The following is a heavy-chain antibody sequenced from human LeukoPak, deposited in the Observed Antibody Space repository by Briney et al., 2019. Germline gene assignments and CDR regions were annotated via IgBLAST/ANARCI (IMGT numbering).Heavy chain of an antibody. CDR1: GGSISSSSYY. D-gene: IGHD1-7*01. CDR3: ARQAIMELQLIY. CDR2: IYYSGST. Sequence: SETLSLTCTVSGGSISSSSYYWGWLRQPPGKGLEWIGSIYYSGSTYFNPSLKSRVTLSVDTSKNQFSLKLTSVTAADTAVYYCARQAIMELQLIYWGQGTLVTVSS. V-gene: IGHV4-39*01. J-gene: IGHJ4*02.